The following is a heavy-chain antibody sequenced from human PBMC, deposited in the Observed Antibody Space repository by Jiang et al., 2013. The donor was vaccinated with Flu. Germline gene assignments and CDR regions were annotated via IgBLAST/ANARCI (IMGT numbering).Heavy chain of an antibody. Sequence: LLKPSETLSLTCAVYGGSFSGYYWSWIRQPPGKGLEWIGEINHSGSTNYNPSLKSRVTISVDTSKNQFSLKLSSVTAADTAVYYCARGPVEVMGWGYWGQGTLVTVSS. CDR1: GGSFSGYY. CDR3: ARGPVEVMGWGY. J-gene: IGHJ4*02. D-gene: IGHD3-16*01. CDR2: INHSGST. V-gene: IGHV4-34*01.